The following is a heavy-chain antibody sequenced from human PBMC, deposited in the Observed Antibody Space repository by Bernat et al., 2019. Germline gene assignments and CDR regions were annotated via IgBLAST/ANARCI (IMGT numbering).Heavy chain of an antibody. D-gene: IGHD3-22*01. CDR2: ISYDGSNK. J-gene: IGHJ4*02. V-gene: IGHV3-30-3*01. CDR1: GFTFSSYA. Sequence: QVQLVESGGGVVQPGRSLRLSCAASGFTFSSYAMHWVRQAPGKGLEWVAVISYDGSNKYYADSVKGRFTISRDNSKNTLYLQMNSLRAEDTAVYYCAREDLDYYDSSGYYLDYWGQGTLVTVSS. CDR3: AREDLDYYDSSGYYLDY.